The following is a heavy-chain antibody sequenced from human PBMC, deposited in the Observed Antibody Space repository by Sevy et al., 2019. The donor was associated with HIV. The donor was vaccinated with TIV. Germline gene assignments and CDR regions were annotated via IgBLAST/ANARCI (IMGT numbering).Heavy chain of an antibody. D-gene: IGHD5-12*01. J-gene: IGHJ5*02. CDR2: INPNSGGT. CDR1: GYSFTGHY. CDR3: ATYSDYGGAFDP. Sequence: ASVKVSCKASGYSFTGHYIHWFRQAPGQGLEWMGWINPNSGGTKFAQKFQGRVTMTRETSISTAYMELSRLKSDDTAVFYCATYSDYGGAFDPWGQGTLVTVSS. V-gene: IGHV1-2*02.